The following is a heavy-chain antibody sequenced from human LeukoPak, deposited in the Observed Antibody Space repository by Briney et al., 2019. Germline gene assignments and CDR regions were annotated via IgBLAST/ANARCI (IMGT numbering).Heavy chain of an antibody. Sequence: ASVKVSCKAPGYTFTAYYIHWVRQAPGQGLEWMGWINPNTGGTNFAQRFQGRVTMTRDTSINTAYMELSSLRSDDTAMYYCARKGAPQLSSYFDHWGQGTLVTVSS. D-gene: IGHD1-1*01. CDR1: GYTFTAYY. V-gene: IGHV1-2*02. CDR2: INPNTGGT. J-gene: IGHJ4*02. CDR3: ARKGAPQLSSYFDH.